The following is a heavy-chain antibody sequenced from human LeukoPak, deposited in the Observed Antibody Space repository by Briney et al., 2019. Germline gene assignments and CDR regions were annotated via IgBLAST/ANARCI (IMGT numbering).Heavy chain of an antibody. CDR2: IYYTGTT. J-gene: IGHJ4*02. CDR1: GDSINSYY. Sequence: PSETLSLTCSVSGDSINSYYWSWIRQPPGKGLEWIGYIYYTGTTKYNPSLKSRVTISVDTSKNQFSLKLSSVTAADTAVYYCARQNSLFGIYYYDSRGPYVYWGQGTLVTVSS. V-gene: IGHV4-59*08. D-gene: IGHD3-22*01. CDR3: ARQNSLFGIYYYDSRGPYVY.